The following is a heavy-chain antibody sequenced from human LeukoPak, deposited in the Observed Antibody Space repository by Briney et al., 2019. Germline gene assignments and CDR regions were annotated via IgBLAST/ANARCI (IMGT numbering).Heavy chain of an antibody. Sequence: PGGSLRLSCAASGFTFDRFTIHWVRQTPGKGLEWVSYISSSGSTIYYADSVKGRFTISRDNAKNSLYLQMNSLRAEDTAVYYCARGGSVYYDFWSGYYDPPYYYYYMDVWGKGTTVTVSS. J-gene: IGHJ6*03. D-gene: IGHD3-3*01. CDR3: ARGGSVYYDFWSGYYDPPYYYYYMDV. CDR2: ISSSGSTI. V-gene: IGHV3-48*04. CDR1: GFTFDRFT.